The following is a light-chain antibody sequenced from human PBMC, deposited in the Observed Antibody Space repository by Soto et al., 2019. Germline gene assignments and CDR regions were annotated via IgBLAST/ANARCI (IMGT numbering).Light chain of an antibody. V-gene: IGLV4-69*01. CDR3: QTWGTGPFV. CDR2: LNSDGSH. CDR1: SGHSSYA. Sequence: QLVLTQSPSASASLGASVKLTCTLRSGHSSYAIAWHQQQPEKGPRYLMKLNSDGSHSKGDGIPDRFSGSSSGAERYLTISSLQSEDEADYYCQTWGTGPFVFGTGTKLTVL. J-gene: IGLJ1*01.